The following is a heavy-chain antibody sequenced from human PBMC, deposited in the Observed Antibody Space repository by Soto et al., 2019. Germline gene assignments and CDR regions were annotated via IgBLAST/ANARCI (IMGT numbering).Heavy chain of an antibody. V-gene: IGHV4-34*01. CDR2: INHSGST. CDR1: GGSFSSYY. CDR3: ASGDYYYYMDV. Sequence: XXTLSITCAVYGGSFSSYYWSWIRQPPGKGLEWIGEINHSGSTNYNPSLKSRVTISVDTSKNQFSLKLSYVTAADTAVYYCASGDYYYYMDVWGKGTTVTVSS. J-gene: IGHJ6*03.